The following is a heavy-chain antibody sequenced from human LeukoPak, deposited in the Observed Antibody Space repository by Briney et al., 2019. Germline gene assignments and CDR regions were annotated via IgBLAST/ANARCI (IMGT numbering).Heavy chain of an antibody. Sequence: SETLSLTCTVSGGSINTYYWSWIRQPAGKGLEWIGRIFSTGSTNYNPSLKSRVTLSVDASKNQFSLKLTSVTAADTAVYFCARDATFDYYQSTGYLDYWGQGTLVTVSS. D-gene: IGHD3-22*01. CDR1: GGSINTYY. V-gene: IGHV4-4*07. J-gene: IGHJ4*02. CDR2: IFSTGST. CDR3: ARDATFDYYQSTGYLDY.